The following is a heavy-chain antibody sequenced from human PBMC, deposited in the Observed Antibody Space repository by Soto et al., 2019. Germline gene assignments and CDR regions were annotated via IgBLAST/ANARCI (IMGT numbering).Heavy chain of an antibody. Sequence: GASVKVSCKASGYTFTGYYMHWVRQAPGQGLEWMGWINPYSGDTNYAQNFQGWVTMTRDTSISTAYMELSRLRSDDTAVYYCARGDRTIMIAVAAYFDYWGQGTLVTVSS. D-gene: IGHD3-22*01. V-gene: IGHV1-2*04. CDR3: ARGDRTIMIAVAAYFDY. CDR1: GYTFTGYY. CDR2: INPYSGDT. J-gene: IGHJ4*02.